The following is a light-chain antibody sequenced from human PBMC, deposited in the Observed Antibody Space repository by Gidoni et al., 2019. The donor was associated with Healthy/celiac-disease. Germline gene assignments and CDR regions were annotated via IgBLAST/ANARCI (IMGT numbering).Light chain of an antibody. CDR3: QQRSNWPLLT. J-gene: IGKJ4*01. Sequence: EILLTQSPATLSLSPGERATLSCRASQSVSSYLAWYQQKPGQAPRLLIYDASNRATGIPARFSGSGSGTDFTLTISSLEPEDFAVYYCQQRSNWPLLTFGEXTRVEIK. V-gene: IGKV3-11*01. CDR1: QSVSSY. CDR2: DAS.